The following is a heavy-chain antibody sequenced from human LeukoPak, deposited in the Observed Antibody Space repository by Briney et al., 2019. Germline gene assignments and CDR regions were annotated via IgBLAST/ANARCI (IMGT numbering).Heavy chain of an antibody. CDR2: ISSSSSYI. V-gene: IGHV3-21*01. J-gene: IGHJ4*02. D-gene: IGHD2-2*01. CDR1: GFTVSSNY. Sequence: PGGSLRLSCAASGFTVSSNYMNWVRQAPGKGLEWVSSISSSSSYIYYADSVKGRFTFSRDNAKNSLYLQMNSLRAEDTAVYYCARGRTVVPAAMYFDYWGQGTLVTVSS. CDR3: ARGRTVVPAAMYFDY.